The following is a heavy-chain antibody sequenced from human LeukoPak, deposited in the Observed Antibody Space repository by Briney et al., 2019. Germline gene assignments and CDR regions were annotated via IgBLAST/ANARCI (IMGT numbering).Heavy chain of an antibody. Sequence: SQALSLTCSVSGDSISSGNYYWTWIRQPAGKGLEWIGRIYSTGSTNYNPSLKSRVTISVDTSKNQFSLRLSSVTAADTAVYYCARVTTGGYYNCWGQGTLVTVS. CDR1: GDSISSGNYY. CDR3: ARVTTGGYYNC. CDR2: IYSTGST. D-gene: IGHD3-22*01. J-gene: IGHJ4*02. V-gene: IGHV4-61*02.